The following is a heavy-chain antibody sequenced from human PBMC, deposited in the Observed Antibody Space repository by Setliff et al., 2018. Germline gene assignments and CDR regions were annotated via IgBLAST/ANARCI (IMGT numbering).Heavy chain of an antibody. Sequence: GGSLRISCAASGFTFSSYSMNWVRQAPGKGLEWVSSISSSSSYIYYADSVKGRFTISRDNAKNSLYLQMNSLRAEDTAVYDCARRYSSGWAYYYYYYMDVWGKGTTVTVSS. V-gene: IGHV3-21*01. CDR3: ARRYSSGWAYYYYYYMDV. CDR2: ISSSSSYI. CDR1: GFTFSSYS. J-gene: IGHJ6*03. D-gene: IGHD6-19*01.